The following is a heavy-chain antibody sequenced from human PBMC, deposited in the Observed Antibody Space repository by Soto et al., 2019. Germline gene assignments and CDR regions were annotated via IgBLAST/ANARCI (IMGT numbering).Heavy chain of an antibody. CDR1: GDTFTDYY. CDR3: ARESGRATVTLDYYYFYMDV. D-gene: IGHD4-17*01. V-gene: IGHV1-2*04. Sequence: VQLVQSGAEVKKPGASVKVSCKASGDTFTDYYMHWVRQAPGQGLEWMGWINPNSGVTKYAQKFRGWVTMTRDTSIRTVYMELSRLKSDDTAVYYCARESGRATVTLDYYYFYMDVWGKGTMVTVSS. J-gene: IGHJ6*03. CDR2: INPNSGVT.